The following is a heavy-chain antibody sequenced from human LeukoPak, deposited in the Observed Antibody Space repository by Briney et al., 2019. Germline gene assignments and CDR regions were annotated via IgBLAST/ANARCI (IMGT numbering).Heavy chain of an antibody. V-gene: IGHV3-23*01. Sequence: GGSLRLSCAASGFTFSSHAMSWVRQAPGKGLEWVSAISGSGGSTYSADSVKGRFTISRDNSKNTLYLQMNSLRAEDTAVYYCAKDLRSGWLDYWGQGTLVTVSS. CDR2: ISGSGGST. D-gene: IGHD6-19*01. CDR3: AKDLRSGWLDY. J-gene: IGHJ4*02. CDR1: GFTFSSHA.